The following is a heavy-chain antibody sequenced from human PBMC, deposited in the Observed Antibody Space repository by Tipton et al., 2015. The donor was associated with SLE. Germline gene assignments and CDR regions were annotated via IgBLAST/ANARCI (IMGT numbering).Heavy chain of an antibody. CDR1: GSTFTNAW. J-gene: IGHJ6*02. V-gene: IGHV3-15*01. CDR3: TIPDVDYSNFYYGMDV. D-gene: IGHD4-11*01. Sequence: SLRLSCLASGSTFTNAWMNWVRQAPGKGLQWVGRIKSKTDGGTTDYAAPVKGRFSISRDDSKNTLFLQMNGLETEDTAVYYCTIPDVDYSNFYYGMDVWGQGTTVTVSS. CDR2: IKSKTDGGTT.